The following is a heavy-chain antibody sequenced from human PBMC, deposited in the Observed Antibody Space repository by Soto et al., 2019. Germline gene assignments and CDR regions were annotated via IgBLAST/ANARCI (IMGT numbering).Heavy chain of an antibody. CDR2: ISGSGGST. CDR3: ARAPFDSSGPASYYYYGMDV. V-gene: IGHV3-23*01. D-gene: IGHD6-19*01. Sequence: GGSLRLSCAASGFTFSSYAMSWVRQAPGKGLEWVSAISGSGGSTYYADSVKGRFTISRDNSKDTLYLQMNSLRSEDTAVYYCARAPFDSSGPASYYYYGMDVWGQGTTVTVSS. CDR1: GFTFSSYA. J-gene: IGHJ6*02.